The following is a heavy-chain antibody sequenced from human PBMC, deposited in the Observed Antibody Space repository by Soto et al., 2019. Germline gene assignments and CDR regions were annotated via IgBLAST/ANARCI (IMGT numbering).Heavy chain of an antibody. Sequence: QVQLVQSGAEVKKPGSSVKVSCKASGGTFSSYTISWVRQAPGQGLEWMGRIIPILGIANYAQKFQGRVTIXAXXSTSTAYMELSSLRSEDTAVYYCARDAIAVAHFDYWGQGTLVTVSS. D-gene: IGHD6-19*01. CDR3: ARDAIAVAHFDY. J-gene: IGHJ4*02. V-gene: IGHV1-69*08. CDR1: GGTFSSYT. CDR2: IIPILGIA.